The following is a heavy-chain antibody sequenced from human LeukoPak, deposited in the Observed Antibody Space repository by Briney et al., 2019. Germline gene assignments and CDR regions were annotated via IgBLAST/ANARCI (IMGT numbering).Heavy chain of an antibody. D-gene: IGHD4-17*01. CDR1: GYTFITYA. CDR2: INAGNGNT. CDR3: AKGDYGDYGSCYFDY. V-gene: IGHV1-3*01. Sequence: GASVKVSCKASGYTFITYAMYWVRQALGQRLEWMGWINAGNGNTKYSQKFQGRVTITRDTSASTAYMELSSLRSEDTAVYYCAKGDYGDYGSCYFDYWGQGTLVTVSS. J-gene: IGHJ4*02.